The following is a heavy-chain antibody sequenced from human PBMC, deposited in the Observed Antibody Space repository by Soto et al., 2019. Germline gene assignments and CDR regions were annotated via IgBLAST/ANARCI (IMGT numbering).Heavy chain of an antibody. Sequence: EVQLLESGRGLVQPGGSLRLSCAASGFTFRSYAMSWVRQAPGRGLECVSSIDGSGAGAYYADSVKGRFTISRDNSKNTLDLQMNSLRAEDTAVYYCAKGDILTGSKEGWDYWGQGTLVTVSS. CDR2: IDGSGAGA. J-gene: IGHJ4*02. CDR1: GFTFRSYA. V-gene: IGHV3-23*01. CDR3: AKGDILTGSKEGWDY. D-gene: IGHD3-9*01.